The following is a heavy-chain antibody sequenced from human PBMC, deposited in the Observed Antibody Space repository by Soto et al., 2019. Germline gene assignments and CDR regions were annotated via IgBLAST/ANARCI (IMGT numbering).Heavy chain of an antibody. CDR2: IYSGGST. V-gene: IGHV3-53*01. CDR3: AREQDVPPEDGSGWD. D-gene: IGHD3-10*01. J-gene: IGHJ4*02. Sequence: PGGSLRLSCAASGFTVSSNYMSWVRQAPGKGLEWVSVIYSGGSTYYADSVKGRFTISRDNSKNTLYLQMNSLRAEDTAVYYCAREQDVPPEDGSGWDWGQGTLVTVSS. CDR1: GFTVSSNY.